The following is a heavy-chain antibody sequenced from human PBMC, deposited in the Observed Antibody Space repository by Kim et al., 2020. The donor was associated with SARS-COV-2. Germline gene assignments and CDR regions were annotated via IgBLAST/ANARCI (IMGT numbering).Heavy chain of an antibody. V-gene: IGHV3-23*01. CDR3: AKIHLWTTVDFWYFDL. Sequence: GGSLRLSCAASGFTFSSYAMSWVRQAPGKGLEWVSAISGSGGSTYYAGSVKGRFTISRDNSKNTLYLQMHSLRAEDTAVYYCAKIHLWTTVDFWYFDLWGRGTLVTVSS. CDR1: GFTFSSYA. J-gene: IGHJ2*01. D-gene: IGHD4-17*01. CDR2: ISGSGGST.